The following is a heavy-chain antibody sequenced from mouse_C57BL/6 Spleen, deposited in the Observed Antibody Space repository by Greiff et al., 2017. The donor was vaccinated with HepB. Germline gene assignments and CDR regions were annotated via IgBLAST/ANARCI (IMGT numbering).Heavy chain of an antibody. Sequence: SGAELARPGASVKLSCKASGYTFTSYGISWVKQRTGQGLEWIGEIYPRSGNTYYNEKFKGKATLTADKSSSTAYMELRSLTSEDSAVYFCARRLLITTVVDFDYWGQGTTLTVSS. D-gene: IGHD1-1*01. CDR1: GYTFTSYG. J-gene: IGHJ2*01. CDR3: ARRLLITTVVDFDY. CDR2: IYPRSGNT. V-gene: IGHV1-81*01.